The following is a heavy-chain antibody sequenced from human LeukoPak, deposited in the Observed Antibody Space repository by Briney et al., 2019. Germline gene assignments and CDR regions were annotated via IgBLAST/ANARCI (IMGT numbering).Heavy chain of an antibody. CDR3: AISEGSSSARRFDY. J-gene: IGHJ4*02. Sequence: GGSLRLSCAASGFTFTSYAMSWVRQAPGKGLEWVSGISAGGENTDYADSVKGRFTISRDNSKNTLYLQVNSLRAEDTAAYYCAISEGSSSARRFDYWGQGTLATVSS. V-gene: IGHV3-23*01. CDR2: ISAGGENT. D-gene: IGHD6-19*01. CDR1: GFTFTSYA.